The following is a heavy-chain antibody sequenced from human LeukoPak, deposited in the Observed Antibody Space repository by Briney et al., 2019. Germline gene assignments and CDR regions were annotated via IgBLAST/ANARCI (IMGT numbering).Heavy chain of an antibody. CDR2: IYTSGST. Sequence: SETLSLTCTVSGGSISSYYWSWIRQPAGKGLEWIGRIYTSGSTNYNPSLKSRVTMSVDTSKNQFSLKPSSVTAADTAVYYCARVGTSYPHVWYFDYWGQGTLVTVSS. V-gene: IGHV4-4*07. CDR1: GGSISSYY. D-gene: IGHD1-26*01. J-gene: IGHJ4*02. CDR3: ARVGTSYPHVWYFDY.